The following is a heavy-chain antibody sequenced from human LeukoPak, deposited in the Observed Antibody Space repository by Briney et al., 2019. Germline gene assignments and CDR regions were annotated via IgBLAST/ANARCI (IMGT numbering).Heavy chain of an antibody. CDR2: ISYDGSNK. D-gene: IGHD4-17*01. CDR3: AKDRMTTVTRPLFDY. CDR1: GFTFSSYG. V-gene: IGHV3-30*18. Sequence: GGSLRLSCAASGFTFSSYGMHWVRQAPGKGLEWVAVISYDGSNKYYADSVKGRFTISRDNSKNTLYLQMNSLRAEDTALYYCAKDRMTTVTRPLFDYWGQGTLVTVSS. J-gene: IGHJ4*02.